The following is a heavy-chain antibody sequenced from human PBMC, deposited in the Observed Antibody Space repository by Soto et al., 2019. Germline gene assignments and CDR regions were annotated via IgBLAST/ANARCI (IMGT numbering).Heavy chain of an antibody. J-gene: IGHJ5*02. CDR1: GGTFSSYA. CDR2: IIPIFGTA. Sequence: SVKVSCKASGGTFSSYAISWVRQAPGQGLEWMGGIIPIFGTANYAQKFQGRVTITADESTSTAYMELSSLRSEDTAVYYGARVIQRGPSNGLYPWVQEPLTTSPQ. CDR3: ARVIQRGPSNGLYP. D-gene: IGHD2-15*01. V-gene: IGHV1-69*13.